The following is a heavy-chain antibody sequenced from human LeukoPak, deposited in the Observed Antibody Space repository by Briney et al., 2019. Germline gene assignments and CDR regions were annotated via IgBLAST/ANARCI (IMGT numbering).Heavy chain of an antibody. CDR3: ARRLSHAALWSL. J-gene: IGHJ4*02. CDR2: IYYSGST. D-gene: IGHD3-10*01. Sequence: PSETLSLTCTVSGGSISSGGYYWSWIRQHPGKGLEWIGYIYYSGSTYYNPSLKSRVTISVDTTKNQFSLKLSSVTAADTAVYYCARRLSHAALWSLWGQGTLVTVSS. V-gene: IGHV4-31*03. CDR1: GGSISSGGYY.